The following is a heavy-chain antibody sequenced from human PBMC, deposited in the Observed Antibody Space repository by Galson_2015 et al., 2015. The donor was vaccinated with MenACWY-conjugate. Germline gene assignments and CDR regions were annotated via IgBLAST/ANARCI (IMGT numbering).Heavy chain of an antibody. V-gene: IGHV3-74*01. J-gene: IGHJ4*02. CDR3: AKTRGASFYFDS. D-gene: IGHD1-26*01. Sequence: SLRLSCAASGFIFNTYWMHWVRQAPGKGLVWVSRINPGGSSTTYADSVKDRFTISRDNAKNTLYLQMNSLRPEDTAVFYCAKTRGASFYFDSWGQGTLLTVSS. CDR2: INPGGSST. CDR1: GFIFNTYW.